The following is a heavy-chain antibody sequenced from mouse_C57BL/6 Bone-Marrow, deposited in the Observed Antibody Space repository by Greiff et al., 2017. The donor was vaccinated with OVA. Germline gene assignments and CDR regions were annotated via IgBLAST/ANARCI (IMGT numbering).Heavy chain of an antibody. Sequence: QVQLQQPGAELVKPGASVKMSCKASGYTFTSYWITWVKQRPGQGLEWIGDIYPGSGSTNYNEKFKSKATLTVDTSSSTAYMQLSSLTSEDSAVYYCACPSHYYGSSHWDFDVWGTGTTVTVSS. V-gene: IGHV1-55*01. CDR3: ACPSHYYGSSHWDFDV. D-gene: IGHD1-1*01. CDR1: GYTFTSYW. CDR2: IYPGSGST. J-gene: IGHJ1*03.